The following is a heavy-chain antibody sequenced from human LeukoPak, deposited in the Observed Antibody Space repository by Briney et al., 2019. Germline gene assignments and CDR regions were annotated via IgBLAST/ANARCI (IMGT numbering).Heavy chain of an antibody. V-gene: IGHV3-21*01. Sequence: PGGSLRLSCAASGFTFSSYSMNWVRQAPGKGLEWVSSISSSSSYIYCADSVKGRFTISRDNAKNSLYLQMNSLRAEDTAVYYCARDRYDYGDYATFDIWGQGTMVTVSS. CDR1: GFTFSSYS. CDR2: ISSSSSYI. CDR3: ARDRYDYGDYATFDI. J-gene: IGHJ3*02. D-gene: IGHD4-17*01.